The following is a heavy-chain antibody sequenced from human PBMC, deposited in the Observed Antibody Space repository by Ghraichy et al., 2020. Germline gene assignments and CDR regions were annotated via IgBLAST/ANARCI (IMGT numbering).Heavy chain of an antibody. CDR1: GGSISSSSYY. CDR2: IYYSGST. D-gene: IGHD2-21*02. V-gene: IGHV4-39*01. CDR3: ARRLRVVVVTAHQRQFWYFDL. Sequence: SQTLSLTCTVSGGSISSSSYYWGWIRQPPGKGLEWIGSIYYSGSTYYNPSLKSRVTISVDTSKNQFSLKLSSVTAADTAVYYCARRLRVVVVTAHQRQFWYFDLWGRGTLVTVSS. J-gene: IGHJ2*01.